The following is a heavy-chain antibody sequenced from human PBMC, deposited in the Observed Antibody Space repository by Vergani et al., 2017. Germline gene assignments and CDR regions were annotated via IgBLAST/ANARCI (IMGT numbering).Heavy chain of an antibody. J-gene: IGHJ4*02. CDR3: ARTAAGPYYFDY. V-gene: IGHV1-46*01. D-gene: IGHD6-13*01. CDR1: GYTFTNYY. CDR2: INPSGGST. Sequence: QVLLVQSGAEVKKPGASVRVSCKTSGYTFTNYYIHWVRQAPGQGLEWMGIINPSGGSTTYAQQFQGRVTITADESTSTAYMELSSLRSEDTAVYYCARTAAGPYYFDYWGQGTLVTVSS.